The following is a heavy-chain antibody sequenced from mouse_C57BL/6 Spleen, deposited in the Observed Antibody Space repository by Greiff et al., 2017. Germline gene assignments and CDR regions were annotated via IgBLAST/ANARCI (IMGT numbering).Heavy chain of an antibody. V-gene: IGHV1-39*01. D-gene: IGHD2-1*01. CDR2: INPNYGTT. CDR1: GYSFTDYN. J-gene: IGHJ3*01. CDR3: AGGGTYGNYVTPWFAY. Sequence: VQLQQSGPELVKPGASVKISCKASGYSFTDYNMNWVKQSNGKSLEWIGVINPNYGTTSYNQKFKGKATLTVDQSSSTAYMQLNSLTSEDSAVYYCAGGGTYGNYVTPWFAYWGQGTLVTVSA.